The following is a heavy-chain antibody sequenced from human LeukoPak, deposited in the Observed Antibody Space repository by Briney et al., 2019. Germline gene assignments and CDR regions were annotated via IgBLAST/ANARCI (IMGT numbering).Heavy chain of an antibody. D-gene: IGHD3-9*01. CDR3: AKWGDYDILTGYYVSDF. J-gene: IGHJ4*02. CDR1: GFIFRNYA. CDR2: ITGSGDTT. Sequence: GASLRLSCAASGFIFRNYAMSWVRQAPGKGLEWVSAITGSGDTTYYSDSVKGRFTISRDNSKNTLYVEMNTLRAEDTAVYYCAKWGDYDILTGYYVSDFWGQGTLVTVSS. V-gene: IGHV3-23*01.